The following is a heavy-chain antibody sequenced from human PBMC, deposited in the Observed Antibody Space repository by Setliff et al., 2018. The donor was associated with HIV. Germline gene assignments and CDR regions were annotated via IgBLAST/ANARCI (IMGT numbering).Heavy chain of an antibody. CDR1: GFTFSSYSMN. CDR3: ARQTWEYYDTLTGYYRSPKNFDS. J-gene: IGHJ4*02. V-gene: IGHV4-39*01. D-gene: IGHD3-9*01. CDR2: IYYSGST. Sequence: GSLRLSCAASGFTFSSYSMNWVRQAPGKGLEWIGSIYYSGSTYYNPSLKSRVTISLDTSKNQFFLKLSSVTAPDTAIYYCARQTWEYYDTLTGYYRSPKNFDSWGQGTLVTVSS.